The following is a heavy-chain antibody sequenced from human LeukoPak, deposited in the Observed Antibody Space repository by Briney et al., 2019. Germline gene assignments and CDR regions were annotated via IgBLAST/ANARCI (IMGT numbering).Heavy chain of an antibody. Sequence: PGGSLRLSCAASGFTFSSYSMNWVRQAPGKGLEWVSYISSSSSTIYYADSVKGRFTISRDNAKNSLYLQMNSLRAEDTAVYYCARDRNPRYSGYDSLDYWGQGTLVTVSS. J-gene: IGHJ4*02. CDR1: GFTFSSYS. D-gene: IGHD5-12*01. V-gene: IGHV3-48*04. CDR3: ARDRNPRYSGYDSLDY. CDR2: ISSSSSTI.